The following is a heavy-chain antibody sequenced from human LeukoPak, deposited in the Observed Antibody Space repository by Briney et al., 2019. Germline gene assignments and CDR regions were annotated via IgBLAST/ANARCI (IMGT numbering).Heavy chain of an antibody. D-gene: IGHD1-26*01. Sequence: SETLSLTCTVSGGSISSYYWSWIRQPPGKGLEWIGYIYYSGSTNYNPSLKSRVTISVDTSKNQFSLKLSSVTAADTAVYYCARGIGIVGATRWFDPWGQGTLVTVSS. CDR2: IYYSGST. CDR3: ARGIGIVGATRWFDP. CDR1: GGSISSYY. J-gene: IGHJ5*02. V-gene: IGHV4-59*01.